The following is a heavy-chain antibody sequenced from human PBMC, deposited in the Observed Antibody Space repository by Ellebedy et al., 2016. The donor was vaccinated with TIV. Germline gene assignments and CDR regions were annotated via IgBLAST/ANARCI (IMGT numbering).Heavy chain of an antibody. CDR2: ISDLGSDV. J-gene: IGHJ4*02. V-gene: IGHV3-30*03. Sequence: GESLKISCAASGFNFSTYSMHWVRQAPGKGLAWVASISDLGSDVYYADSMKGRLTISRDNSKYTVYLQINSLGVEDTAVYYCATLQLGPTVVYWGQGTPVTVS. CDR3: ATLQLGPTVVY. CDR1: GFNFSTYS. D-gene: IGHD1-1*01.